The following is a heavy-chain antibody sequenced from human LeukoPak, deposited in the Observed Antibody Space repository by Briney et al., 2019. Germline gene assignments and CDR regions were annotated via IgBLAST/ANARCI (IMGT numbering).Heavy chain of an antibody. CDR2: INPSGGST. CDR3: ARRSPAYCGGDCYLDC. CDR1: GYTFTNYY. J-gene: IGHJ4*02. D-gene: IGHD2-21*02. Sequence: GASVKVSCKASGYTFTNYYQFWVRQAPREVLEWMGVINPSGGSTSYAQKFQGRVTMTRDTSTSTVYMELSSLRSEDTAVYYCARRSPAYCGGDCYLDCWGQGTLVTVSS. V-gene: IGHV1-46*01.